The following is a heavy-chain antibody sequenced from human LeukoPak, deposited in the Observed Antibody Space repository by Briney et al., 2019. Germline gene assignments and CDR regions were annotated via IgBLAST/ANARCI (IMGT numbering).Heavy chain of an antibody. CDR2: ISSGGTI. D-gene: IGHD6-19*01. CDR1: GFTFSDYY. CDR3: AKVRIAVAIHNWFDP. J-gene: IGHJ5*02. V-gene: IGHV3-11*01. Sequence: GGSLRLSCAASGFTFSDYYMSWIRQAPGRGLECVSYISSGGTIYYADSVKGRFTISRDNAKNSLYLHMYSLRAEDTAVYYCAKVRIAVAIHNWFDPWGQGTLVTVSS.